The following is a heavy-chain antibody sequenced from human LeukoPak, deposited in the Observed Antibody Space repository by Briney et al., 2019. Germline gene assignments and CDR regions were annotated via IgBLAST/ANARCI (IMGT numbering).Heavy chain of an antibody. CDR2: INPNSGGT. CDR3: ARDLGGGWLPLYYFDY. J-gene: IGHJ4*02. D-gene: IGHD5-24*01. V-gene: IGHV1-2*02. CDR1: GYTFTGYY. Sequence: ASVKVSCKASGYTFTGYYIHWVRQAPGQGLEWMGWINPNSGGTNYAQKFQGRVTMTRDTSISTAYMELSRLRSDDTAVYYCARDLGGGWLPLYYFDYWGQGTLVTVSS.